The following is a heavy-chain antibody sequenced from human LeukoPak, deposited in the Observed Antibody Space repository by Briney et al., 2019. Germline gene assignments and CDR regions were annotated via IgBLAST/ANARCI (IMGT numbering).Heavy chain of an antibody. CDR3: ARGGWLQFGGDY. J-gene: IGHJ4*02. CDR1: GYTFTSYY. Sequence: GASVKVSCKASGYTFTSYYMHWVRQAPGQGLEWMGGIIPIFGTANYAQKFQGRVTITADESTSTAYMELSSLRSEDTAVYYCARGGWLQFGGDYWGQGTLVTVSS. D-gene: IGHD5-24*01. CDR2: IIPIFGTA. V-gene: IGHV1-69*13.